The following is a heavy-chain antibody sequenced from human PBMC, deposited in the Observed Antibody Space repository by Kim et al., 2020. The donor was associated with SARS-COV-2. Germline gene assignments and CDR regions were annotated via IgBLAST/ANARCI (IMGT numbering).Heavy chain of an antibody. Sequence: GGSLRLSCAASGFTFSSYAMSWVRQAPGKGLEWVSAISGSGGSTYYADSVKGRFTISRDNSKNTLYLQMNSLRAEDTAVYYCAKGGLTGYSVPSYGMDVWGQGTTVTVSS. CDR2: ISGSGGST. CDR1: GFTFSSYA. J-gene: IGHJ6*02. V-gene: IGHV3-23*01. CDR3: AKGGLTGYSVPSYGMDV. D-gene: IGHD6-13*01.